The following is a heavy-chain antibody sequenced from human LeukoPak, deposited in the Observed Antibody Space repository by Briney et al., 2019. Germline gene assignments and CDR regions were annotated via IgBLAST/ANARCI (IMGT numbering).Heavy chain of an antibody. CDR3: ARGMGGPDY. V-gene: IGHV4-59*01. Sequence: SETLSLTCTVSGGSISSYYWSWIRQPPGKGLEWVGYISYSGSTNYNPSLKSRVTMSVDTSKNQFSLKLSSVTAADTAVYYCARGMGGPDYWGQGTLVTVSS. J-gene: IGHJ4*02. D-gene: IGHD2-15*01. CDR1: GGSISSYY. CDR2: ISYSGST.